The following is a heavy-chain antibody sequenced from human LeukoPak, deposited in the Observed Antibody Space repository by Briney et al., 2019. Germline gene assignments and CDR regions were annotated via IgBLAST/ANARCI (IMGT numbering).Heavy chain of an antibody. CDR3: ARVAVVVVPAAGGSFNWFDP. CDR1: GFTFSSYW. J-gene: IGHJ5*02. D-gene: IGHD2-2*01. Sequence: GGSLRLSCAASGFTFSSYWMHWVRQAPGKGLVWVSRINSDGSNTSYADSVKGRFTISRDNAKNTLYLQMKSLRAEDTAVYYCARVAVVVVPAAGGSFNWFDPWGQGTLVTVSS. CDR2: INSDGSNT. V-gene: IGHV3-74*01.